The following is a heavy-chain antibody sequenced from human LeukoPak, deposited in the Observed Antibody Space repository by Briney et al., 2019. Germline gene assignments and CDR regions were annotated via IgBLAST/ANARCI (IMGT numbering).Heavy chain of an antibody. V-gene: IGHV3-21*01. CDR1: GFTFSSYS. Sequence: GGSLRLSCAASGFTFSSYSMNWVRQAPGKGLEWVSSISSSSSYIYYAESVKGRFTISRDNAKNSLYLLMNSLRAEDTAVYYCARDPGYQLDYWGQGTLVTVSS. CDR2: ISSSSSYI. CDR3: ARDPGYQLDY. D-gene: IGHD2-2*01. J-gene: IGHJ4*02.